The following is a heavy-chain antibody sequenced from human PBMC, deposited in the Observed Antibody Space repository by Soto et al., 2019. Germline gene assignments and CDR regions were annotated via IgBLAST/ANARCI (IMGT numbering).Heavy chain of an antibody. V-gene: IGHV4-34*01. J-gene: IGHJ4*02. CDR2: INHSGST. CDR1: GGSFSGYY. CDR3: ARGDDYDFWSGYPNFDY. Sequence: SETLSLTCAVYGGSFSGYYWSWIRQPPGKGLEWIGEINHSGSTNYNPSLKSRVTISVDTSKNQFSLKLSSVTAADTAVYYCARGDDYDFWSGYPNFDYWGQGTLVTVSS. D-gene: IGHD3-3*01.